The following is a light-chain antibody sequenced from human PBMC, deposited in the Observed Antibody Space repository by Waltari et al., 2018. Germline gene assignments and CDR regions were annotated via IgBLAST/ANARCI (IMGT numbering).Light chain of an antibody. V-gene: IGKV6D-21*02. CDR1: QSIGDS. J-gene: IGKJ4*01. Sequence: EIVLTQSPDFHSVTQTEKVTITCRASQSIGDSLHWYQQKPDQSPKLLIKYASQSISGVPSKFCGSGSGTDFTLTINSLEAEDAAAYYCHQSNAFPLTFGGGTKVEIK. CDR3: HQSNAFPLT. CDR2: YAS.